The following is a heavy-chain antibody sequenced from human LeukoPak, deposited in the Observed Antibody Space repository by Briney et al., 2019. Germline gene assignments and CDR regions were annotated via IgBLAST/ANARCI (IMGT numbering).Heavy chain of an antibody. D-gene: IGHD7-27*01. Sequence: PGGSLRLSCAASGFTFSSYAMTWVRQAPGKGLEWVSAISGSGGSTLYTDSVKGRFTISRDNSKNILYLQMNSLRVEDTAVYYCARRSGDREFEYWGQGTLVTVSS. CDR3: ARRSGDREFEY. J-gene: IGHJ4*02. V-gene: IGHV3-23*01. CDR2: ISGSGGST. CDR1: GFTFSSYA.